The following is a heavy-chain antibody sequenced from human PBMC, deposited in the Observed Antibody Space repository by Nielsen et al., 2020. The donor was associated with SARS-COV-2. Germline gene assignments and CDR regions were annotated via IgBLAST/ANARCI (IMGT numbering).Heavy chain of an antibody. J-gene: IGHJ4*02. D-gene: IGHD5-18*01. CDR1: GFSFSGSG. Sequence: GESLKISCVASGFSFSGSGMHWVRQAPGKGLEWVGRIRSNYATGYAASVEGRFTISRDNAKNSLYLQMNSLRAEDTAVYYCVRDTGAWDFGYWGQGTLITVSS. V-gene: IGHV3-73*01. CDR3: VRDTGAWDFGY. CDR2: IRSNYAT.